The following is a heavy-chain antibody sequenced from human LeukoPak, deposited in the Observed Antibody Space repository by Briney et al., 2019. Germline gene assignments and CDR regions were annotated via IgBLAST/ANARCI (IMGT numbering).Heavy chain of an antibody. Sequence: SETLSLTCTVSGGSISSGGYYWSWIRQHPGKGLEWIGYIYYSGSTYYNPSLKSRVTISVDTSKNQFSLKLSSVTAADTAVYYCARAGEVYYDFWSGSHGEWFDLWGQGTLVTVSS. V-gene: IGHV4-31*03. CDR1: GGSISSGGYY. D-gene: IGHD3-3*01. CDR2: IYYSGST. CDR3: ARAGEVYYDFWSGSHGEWFDL. J-gene: IGHJ5*02.